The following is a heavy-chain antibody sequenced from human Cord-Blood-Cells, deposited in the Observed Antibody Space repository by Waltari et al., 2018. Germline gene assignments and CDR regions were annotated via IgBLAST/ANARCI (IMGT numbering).Heavy chain of an antibody. V-gene: IGHV7-4-1*02. CDR3: ARGLHYGSGSYYNWFDP. CDR1: GYTFTSYA. Sequence: QVQLVQSGSELKKPGASVKVACKASGYTFTSYAMNWVRQAPGQGLEGMGWINTNTGNPTYAQGLTGMFVLAVVTCLTTADLQISSLKAEDTGVYCCARGLHYGSGSYYNWFDPWSQGTLVTVSS. CDR2: INTNTGNP. J-gene: IGHJ5*02. D-gene: IGHD3-10*01.